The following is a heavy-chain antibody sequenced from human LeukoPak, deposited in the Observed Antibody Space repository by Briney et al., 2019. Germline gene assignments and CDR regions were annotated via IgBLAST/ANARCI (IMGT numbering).Heavy chain of an antibody. CDR2: INPNSGGT. CDR3: ARDAGGNPTGRGYMDV. Sequence: ASVKVSCKASGYTFTGYYMHWVRQAPGQGLEWMGWINPNSGGTNYAQKFQGRVTMTRDTSISTAYMELSRLRSDDTAAYYCARDAGGNPTGRGYMDVWGKGTTVTVSS. CDR1: GYTFTGYY. D-gene: IGHD4-23*01. V-gene: IGHV1-2*02. J-gene: IGHJ6*03.